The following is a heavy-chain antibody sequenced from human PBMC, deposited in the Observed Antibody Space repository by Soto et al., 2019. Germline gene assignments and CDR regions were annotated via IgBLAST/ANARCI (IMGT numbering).Heavy chain of an antibody. V-gene: IGHV4-59*01. J-gene: IGHJ5*02. CDR3: ARSRIATKTPDWFDP. D-gene: IGHD6-13*01. Sequence: PSETLSLTCTVSGGSISSYYWSWIRQPPGKGLEWIGYIYYSGSTNYNPSLKSRVTISVDTSKNQFSLKLSSVTAADTAVYYCARSRIATKTPDWFDPWGQGTLVTVSS. CDR2: IYYSGST. CDR1: GGSISSYY.